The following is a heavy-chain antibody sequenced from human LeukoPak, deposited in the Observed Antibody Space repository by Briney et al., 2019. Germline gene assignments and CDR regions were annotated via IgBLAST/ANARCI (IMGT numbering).Heavy chain of an antibody. V-gene: IGHV3-30*18. CDR3: ANSAFDI. CDR2: ISYDGSNK. J-gene: IGHJ3*02. Sequence: PGGSLRLSCAASGFTFSSYGMHWVRQAPGKGLEWVVVISYDGSNKYYADSVKGRFTISRDNSKNTLYLQMNSLRAEDTAVYYCANSAFDIWGQGTMVTVSS. CDR1: GFTFSSYG.